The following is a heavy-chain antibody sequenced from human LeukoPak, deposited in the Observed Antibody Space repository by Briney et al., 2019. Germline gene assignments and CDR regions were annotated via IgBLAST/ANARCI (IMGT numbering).Heavy chain of an antibody. CDR2: INHSGST. J-gene: IGHJ3*02. CDR1: GGSFSGYY. D-gene: IGHD3-22*01. V-gene: IGHV4-34*01. CDR3: ARHHTAGSGGYYINDAFDI. Sequence: PSETLSLTCAVYGGSFSGYYWSWIRQPPGKGLEWIGEINHSGSTNYNPSLKSRVTISVDTSKNQFSLKLSSVTAADTAVYYCARHHTAGSGGYYINDAFDIWGRGTMVIVSS.